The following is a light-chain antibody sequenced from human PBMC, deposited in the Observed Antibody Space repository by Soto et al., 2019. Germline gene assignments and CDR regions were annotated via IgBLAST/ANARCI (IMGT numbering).Light chain of an antibody. Sequence: DIQMTQSPSSLSASVGDRVTITCRASQTITMYLNWYQQKPGKAPILLISAASHLQSGVPSRFSGSGSGTNFTLTISSLQPEDFAIYYCQQSFTPPPLTFGGGTKVEIK. CDR1: QTITMY. J-gene: IGKJ4*01. V-gene: IGKV1-39*01. CDR3: QQSFTPPPLT. CDR2: AAS.